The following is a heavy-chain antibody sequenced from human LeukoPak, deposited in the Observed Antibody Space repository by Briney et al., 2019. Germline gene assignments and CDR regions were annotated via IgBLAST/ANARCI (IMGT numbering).Heavy chain of an antibody. D-gene: IGHD3-10*01. V-gene: IGHV3-23*01. J-gene: IGHJ4*02. Sequence: GALRLSCAVSGITLSNYGMSWVRQAPGKGLEWVAGISDSGGSTNYADSVKGRFTISRDNAKNTLYLQMNSLRAEDTAVYFCAKRGVVIRVILVGFHKQAYYFDSWGQGALVTVSS. CDR1: GITLSNYG. CDR2: ISDSGGST. CDR3: AKRGVVIRVILVGFHKQAYYFDS.